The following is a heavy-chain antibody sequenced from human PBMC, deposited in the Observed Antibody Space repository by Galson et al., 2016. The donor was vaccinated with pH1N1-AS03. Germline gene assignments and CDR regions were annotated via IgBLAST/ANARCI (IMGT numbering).Heavy chain of an antibody. D-gene: IGHD2-2*01. J-gene: IGHJ4*02. CDR1: GFTFTTYD. CDR3: VASNPSSDY. Sequence: SLRLSCAASGFTFTTYDMHWVRQPPGTGLEWVSRVNSDGSSTAYADSVRGRFTISRDFASNTLYLQTNSLRAEDKAVYFCVASNPSSDYWGQGTLVTFPS. CDR2: VNSDGSST. V-gene: IGHV3-74*01.